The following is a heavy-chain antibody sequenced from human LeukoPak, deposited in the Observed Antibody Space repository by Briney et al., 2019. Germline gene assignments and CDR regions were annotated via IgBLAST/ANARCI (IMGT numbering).Heavy chain of an antibody. J-gene: IGHJ5*02. CDR2: IVVGSGNT. CDR1: GFTFTSSA. V-gene: IGHV1-58*01. Sequence: SVKVSCKASGFTFTSSAVQWVRQARGQRLEWIGWIVVGSGNTNYAQKFQERVTITRDMSTSTAYMELSSLRSEDTAVYYCARVGTGYSYGLLDWFDPWGQGTLVTVSS. CDR3: ARVGTGYSYGLLDWFDP. D-gene: IGHD5-18*01.